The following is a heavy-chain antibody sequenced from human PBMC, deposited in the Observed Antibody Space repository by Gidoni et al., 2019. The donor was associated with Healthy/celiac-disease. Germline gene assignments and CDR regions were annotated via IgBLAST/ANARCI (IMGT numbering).Heavy chain of an antibody. V-gene: IGHV3-20*01. D-gene: IGHD6-13*01. CDR2: INWNGGST. CDR3: AREGSWYNYMDV. CDR1: GFTFDDSG. J-gene: IGHJ6*03. Sequence: EVPLVESGGGGVRPGGSLRLSCDASGFTFDDSGMSWVRQAPGKGLEWVSGINWNGGSTGYADSVKGRFTISRDNAKNSLYLQMNSLRAEDTALYHCAREGSWYNYMDVWGKGTTVTVSS.